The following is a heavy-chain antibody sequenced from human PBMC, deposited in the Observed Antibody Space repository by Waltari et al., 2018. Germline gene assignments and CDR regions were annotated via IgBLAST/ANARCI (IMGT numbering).Heavy chain of an antibody. V-gene: IGHV1-69*01. CDR2: VIPMSGTT. J-gene: IGHJ6*02. D-gene: IGHD2-2*01. CDR1: GDTFSGSA. Sequence: QVQLGQSGPEVKKAGSSVKVSCTASGDTFSGSAISWVRQAPGQGLEWMGGVIPMSGTTNYAQRFQGRLTMVADESTSTVYMELTSLTFEDTAIYYCARGGIVVVPSMLNPRSPLNVWGQGTTVTVSS. CDR3: ARGGIVVVPSMLNPRSPLNV.